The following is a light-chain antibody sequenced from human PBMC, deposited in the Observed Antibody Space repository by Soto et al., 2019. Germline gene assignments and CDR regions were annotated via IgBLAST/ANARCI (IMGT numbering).Light chain of an antibody. CDR3: QQSYSTLYT. Sequence: DIQMTQSPSSLSASVGDRVTITCRASQSISSYLNWYQQKPGKAPKLLIYAASSLQSGVPSRVTGSGSGTDCTLTISSLQPEDFATYYGQQSYSTLYTFGQGTKLEIK. CDR1: QSISSY. V-gene: IGKV1-39*01. CDR2: AAS. J-gene: IGKJ2*01.